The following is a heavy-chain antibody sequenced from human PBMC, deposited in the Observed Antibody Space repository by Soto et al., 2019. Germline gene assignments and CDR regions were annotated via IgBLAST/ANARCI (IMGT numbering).Heavy chain of an antibody. V-gene: IGHV4-30-2*01. CDR3: ASMSPTVFHAFEI. D-gene: IGHD4-17*01. CDR2: IYHSGST. CDR1: DGSISSGDYS. Sequence: QLQLQESGSGLVKPSQTLSLTCAVSDGSISSGDYSWSWIRQPPGKGLEWIGYIYHSGSTYYNPSLKSRVTISVDRSKNPFSLKLSSVTAADTAVYYCASMSPTVFHAFEIWGQGTMVTVSS. J-gene: IGHJ3*02.